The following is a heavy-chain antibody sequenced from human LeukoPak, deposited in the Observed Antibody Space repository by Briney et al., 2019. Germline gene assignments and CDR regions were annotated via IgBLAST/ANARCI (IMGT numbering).Heavy chain of an antibody. CDR1: GGSISTSSYY. CDR3: ALLPRIQLWTNYFDY. CDR2: MYYGGST. Sequence: PSETLSLTCTVSGGSISTSSYYWGWIRQPPGKGLEWISDMYYGGSTYYNPSLKSRVTISVDTSKNQFSLKLSSVTAADTAVYYCALLPRIQLWTNYFDYWGQGTLVTVSS. D-gene: IGHD5-18*01. J-gene: IGHJ4*02. V-gene: IGHV4-39*01.